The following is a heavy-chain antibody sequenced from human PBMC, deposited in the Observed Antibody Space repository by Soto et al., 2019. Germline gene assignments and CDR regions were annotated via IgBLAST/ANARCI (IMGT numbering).Heavy chain of an antibody. Sequence: EVQLVESGGGPVKPGGSLRLSCAASGFTFSDYSVNWVRQAPGKGLEWVSCISSSSAFIYYADSVKGRFTISRDNAKNSLYLQINSLRAEDTAVYYCARHGGTQLKHYMDVWGKGTTVTVSS. J-gene: IGHJ6*03. V-gene: IGHV3-21*02. D-gene: IGHD5-18*01. CDR3: ARHGGTQLKHYMDV. CDR1: GFTFSDYS. CDR2: ISSSSAFI.